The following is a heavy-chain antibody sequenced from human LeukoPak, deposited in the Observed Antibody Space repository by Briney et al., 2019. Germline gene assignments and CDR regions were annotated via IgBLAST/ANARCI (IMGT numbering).Heavy chain of an antibody. V-gene: IGHV3-23*01. CDR3: AKAPRYSGSYCDY. Sequence: GGSLRLSCAASGFTFSSYAMSWVRQAPGKGLEWVSAISGSGGSTYYADSVKGRFTISRDNSKSTLYLQMNSLRAEDTAVYYCAKAPRYSGSYCDYWGQGSLVTVSS. D-gene: IGHD1-26*01. CDR1: GFTFSSYA. CDR2: ISGSGGST. J-gene: IGHJ4*02.